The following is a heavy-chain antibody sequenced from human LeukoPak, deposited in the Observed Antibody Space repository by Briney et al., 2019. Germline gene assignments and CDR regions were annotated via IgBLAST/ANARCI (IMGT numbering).Heavy chain of an antibody. V-gene: IGHV1-18*04. CDR2: ISAYNGDT. J-gene: IGHJ5*02. CDR3: ARDPSNTSGWKTWFDP. D-gene: IGHD6-19*01. Sequence: ASVKVSCKTFGYTFNSHGISWVRQAPGQGLEWMGWISAYNGDTKYAQNFLGRVTLTTDRTTSTAYLELRSLRSDDTAVYYCARDPSNTSGWKTWFDPWGQGTLVTVSS. CDR1: GYTFNSHG.